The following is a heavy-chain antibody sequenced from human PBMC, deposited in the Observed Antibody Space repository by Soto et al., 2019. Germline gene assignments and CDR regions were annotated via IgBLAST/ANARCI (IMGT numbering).Heavy chain of an antibody. CDR2: ISSNSAYI. CDR1: GFTFRSFT. V-gene: IGHV3-21*02. D-gene: IGHD6-13*01. Sequence: EVQLVESGGGLVKPGGSLRLSCAASGFTFRSFTMNWVRQAPGKGLEWVSTISSNSAYIYYTDALRGRFTISRDNAKNSLHLQMNSLRAEEPAVYYCTRDASRDSSARGWFDPWGPGTLVTVSS. J-gene: IGHJ5*02. CDR3: TRDASRDSSARGWFDP.